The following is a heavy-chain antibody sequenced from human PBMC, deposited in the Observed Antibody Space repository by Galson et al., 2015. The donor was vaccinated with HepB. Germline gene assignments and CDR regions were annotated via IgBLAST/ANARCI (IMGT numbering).Heavy chain of an antibody. CDR1: GFTFDDYA. Sequence: LRLSCAASGFTFDDYAMHWVRQAPGKGLEWVSGISWNSGSIGYADSVKGRFTISRDNAKNSLYLQMNSLRAEDTALYYCAKDTSSGLDYWGQGTLVTVSS. J-gene: IGHJ4*02. CDR3: AKDTSSGLDY. D-gene: IGHD3-22*01. V-gene: IGHV3-9*01. CDR2: ISWNSGSI.